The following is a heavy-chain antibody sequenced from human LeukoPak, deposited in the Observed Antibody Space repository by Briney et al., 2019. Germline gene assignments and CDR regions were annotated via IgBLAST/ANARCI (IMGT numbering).Heavy chain of an antibody. CDR3: AKESPYSSPRNYYFDY. CDR1: GFTFSSYA. J-gene: IGHJ4*02. CDR2: ISSNTGRT. V-gene: IGHV3-23*01. Sequence: GGSLRLSCAASGFTFSSYAMHWVRQAPGKGLEWVSAISSNTGRTYYADSVKGRFTISRDNSKNTLSLQMNSLRAEDTAIYYCAKESPYSSPRNYYFDYWGQGTLVTVSS. D-gene: IGHD5-18*01.